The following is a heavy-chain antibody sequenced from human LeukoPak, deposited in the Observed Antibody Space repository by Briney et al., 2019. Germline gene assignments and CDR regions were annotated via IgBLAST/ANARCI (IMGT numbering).Heavy chain of an antibody. CDR3: ARLAQQLVRWFDP. CDR2: INPNSGGT. J-gene: IGHJ5*02. D-gene: IGHD6-13*01. Sequence: ASVKVSCKASGYTFTSYGISWVRQAPGQGLEWMGWINPNSGGTNYAQKFQGRVTMTRDTSISTAYMELSRLRSDDTAVYYCARLAQQLVRWFDPWGQGTLVTVSS. V-gene: IGHV1-2*02. CDR1: GYTFTSYG.